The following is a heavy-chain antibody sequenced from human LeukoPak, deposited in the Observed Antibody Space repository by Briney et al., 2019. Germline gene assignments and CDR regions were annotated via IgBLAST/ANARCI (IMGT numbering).Heavy chain of an antibody. V-gene: IGHV5-51*01. D-gene: IGHD6-6*01. CDR2: IYPGDSDT. Sequence: GKSLKISCKGSGYNFTNYWIGWVRQMPGKGLEWMGIIYPGDSDTRYSPSFQGQVTISADKSISTAYLQWSSLKASDTAMYYCARHVGLTSYIAAFNYWGQETLVDVSS. J-gene: IGHJ4*02. CDR1: GYNFTNYW. CDR3: ARHVGLTSYIAAFNY.